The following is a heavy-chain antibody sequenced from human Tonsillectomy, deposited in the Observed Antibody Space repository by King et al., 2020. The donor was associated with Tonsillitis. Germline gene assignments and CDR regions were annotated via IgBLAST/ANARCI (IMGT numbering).Heavy chain of an antibody. CDR3: ARGTHYSRSWYTTFDP. CDR1: GFTFSSYD. Sequence: QLVQSGGGLVQPGGSLRLSCAASGFTFSSYDMHWVRQATGKGLEWVSAIGTAGDTYYPGSVKGRFTISRENAKNSLYLQMNSLRAGDTAVYYCARGTHYSRSWYTTFDPWGQGTLVTVSS. CDR2: IGTAGDT. V-gene: IGHV3-13*01. J-gene: IGHJ5*02. D-gene: IGHD6-13*01.